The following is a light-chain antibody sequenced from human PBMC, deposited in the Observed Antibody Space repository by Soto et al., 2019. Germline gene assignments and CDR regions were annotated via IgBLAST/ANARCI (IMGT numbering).Light chain of an antibody. Sequence: ETVMTQSPATLSVSPGERATLSCRASQGISDNLAWYQQKPGQAPRLLMYGASTRATGFPARFSGSGSGTEFTLTISSLQSEDFAVYYCQQYGSSPYTFGQGTKLEIK. V-gene: IGKV3-15*01. CDR2: GAS. CDR1: QGISDN. CDR3: QQYGSSPYT. J-gene: IGKJ2*01.